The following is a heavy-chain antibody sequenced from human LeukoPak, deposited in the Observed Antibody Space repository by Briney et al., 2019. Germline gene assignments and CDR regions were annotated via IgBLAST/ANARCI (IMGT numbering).Heavy chain of an antibody. CDR2: INTGNGNT. J-gene: IGHJ1*01. V-gene: IGHV1-3*04. CDR3: ARVPLSDASGRYYSH. CDR1: GYSFANYG. Sequence: ASVKAACKTSGYSFANYGMHWVRQAPRQSLEWMGWINTGNGNTKSSQKFQDRVALTRDTSASTAYMELNSLSSEDTAVYYCARVPLSDASGRYYSHWGQGTLVTVSS. D-gene: IGHD3-10*01.